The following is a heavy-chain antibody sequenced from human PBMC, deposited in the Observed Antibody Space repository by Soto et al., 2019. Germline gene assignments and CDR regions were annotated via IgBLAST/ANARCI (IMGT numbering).Heavy chain of an antibody. CDR3: ARPLRLASVATIAPDDAFDI. CDR1: GGSISSSNW. CDR2: IYYNGNT. J-gene: IGHJ3*02. D-gene: IGHD5-12*01. Sequence: SETLSLTCVVSGGSISSSNWWSWVRQSPGKGREGIGEIYYNGNTMYNEFLKSRVTISIDPSKNHFSLKLSSVTAAYTAVYYCARPLRLASVATIAPDDAFDIWGQGTMVTVSS. V-gene: IGHV4-4*02.